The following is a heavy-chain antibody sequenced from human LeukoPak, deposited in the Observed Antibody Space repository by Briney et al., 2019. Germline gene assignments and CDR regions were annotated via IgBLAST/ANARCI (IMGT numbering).Heavy chain of an antibody. CDR1: GFTFSSYA. V-gene: IGHV3-23*01. Sequence: GGALRLSCAASGFTFSSYAMSWVRQAPGKGLEWVSAISGSGGSTYYADSVKGRFTISRDNSKNTLYLQMNSLRAEDTAVYYCAKHVGVVAATSYYFDYWGQGTLVTVSS. D-gene: IGHD2-15*01. J-gene: IGHJ4*02. CDR3: AKHVGVVAATSYYFDY. CDR2: ISGSGGST.